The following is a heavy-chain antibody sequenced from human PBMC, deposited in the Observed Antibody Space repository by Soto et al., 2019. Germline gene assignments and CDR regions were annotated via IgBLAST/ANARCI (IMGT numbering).Heavy chain of an antibody. CDR2: IYPGDSDT. CDR3: ERPMFRGRMSVYYYYYGMDV. CDR1: GYSFTSYW. D-gene: IGHD3-10*01. V-gene: IGHV5-51*01. J-gene: IGHJ6*02. Sequence: EVQLVQSGAEVKKPGESLKISCKGSGYSFTSYWIGWVRQMPGKGLEWMGIIYPGDSDTRYSPSFQGQVTISADKSISTAYLQWSSLKASDTAMYYCERPMFRGRMSVYYYYYGMDVWGQGTTVTVSS.